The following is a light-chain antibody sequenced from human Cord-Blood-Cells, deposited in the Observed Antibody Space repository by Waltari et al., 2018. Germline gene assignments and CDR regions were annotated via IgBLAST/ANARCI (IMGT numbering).Light chain of an antibody. Sequence: DIQMTQSPSSLSASVGDRVTITCQASQSISSYVNWYQQKPGKAPKLLIYAASSLQSGVPSRCSGSGSGTDFTLTISSLQPEDFATYYCQQSYSTPLTFGGGTKVEIK. V-gene: IGKV1-39*01. J-gene: IGKJ4*01. CDR2: AAS. CDR1: QSISSY. CDR3: QQSYSTPLT.